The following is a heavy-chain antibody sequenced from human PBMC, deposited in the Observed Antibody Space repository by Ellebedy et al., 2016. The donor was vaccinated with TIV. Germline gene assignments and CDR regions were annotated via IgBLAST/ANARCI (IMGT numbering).Heavy chain of an antibody. J-gene: IGHJ4*02. D-gene: IGHD6-6*01. Sequence: PGESLKISCAASGFTFSSYTLNWVRQAPGKGLEWVSSISTTSSYIYYADSVKGRFTISRDNAKNSLFLQMTSLRAEDTAVYYCAKAGESIAARWGDYWGQGTLVTVSS. CDR1: GFTFSSYT. CDR2: ISTTSSYI. V-gene: IGHV3-21*04. CDR3: AKAGESIAARWGDY.